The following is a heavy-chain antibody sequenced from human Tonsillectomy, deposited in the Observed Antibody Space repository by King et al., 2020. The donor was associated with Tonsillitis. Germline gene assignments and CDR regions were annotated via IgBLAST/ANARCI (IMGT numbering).Heavy chain of an antibody. CDR2: ISGSGGST. V-gene: IGHV3-23*04. Sequence: VQLVQSGGGLVQPGGSLRLSCAASGFTFSSYAMSWVRQAPGKGLEWVSAISGSGGSTYYADSVKGRFTISRDNSKNTLYLQMNSLRAEDTAVYYCAKDLEGDKAVAGTGFQHWGQGTLVTVSS. J-gene: IGHJ1*01. CDR3: AKDLEGDKAVAGTGFQH. CDR1: GFTFSSYA. D-gene: IGHD6-19*01.